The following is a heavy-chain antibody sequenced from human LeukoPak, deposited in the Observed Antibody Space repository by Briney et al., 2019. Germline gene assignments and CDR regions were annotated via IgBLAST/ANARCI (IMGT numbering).Heavy chain of an antibody. Sequence: PGGSLRLSCAASGFTFSTYCMHWVRQPPGKGLVWVSQICTDETTIRNADSVKGRFTISRDNAKNTLYLQMSSPRVEDTAVYYCVRGVPVTPGIDYWGQGTLVTVSS. CDR2: ICTDETTI. CDR3: VRGVPVTPGIDY. CDR1: GFTFSTYC. D-gene: IGHD2-2*01. J-gene: IGHJ4*02. V-gene: IGHV3-74*01.